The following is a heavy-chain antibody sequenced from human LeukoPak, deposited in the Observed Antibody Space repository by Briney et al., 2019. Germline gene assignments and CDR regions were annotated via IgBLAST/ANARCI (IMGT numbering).Heavy chain of an antibody. CDR1: GFTFSSYS. Sequence: GGSLRLSCAASGFTFSSYSMNWVRQAPGKGLEWVSYISSSSSTIYYADSVKGRFTISRDNAKNSLYLQMNSLRAEDTAVYYCAREGITSPGYFDYWGQGTLVTVSS. CDR3: AREGITSPGYFDY. V-gene: IGHV3-48*04. J-gene: IGHJ4*02. CDR2: ISSSSSTI. D-gene: IGHD3-10*01.